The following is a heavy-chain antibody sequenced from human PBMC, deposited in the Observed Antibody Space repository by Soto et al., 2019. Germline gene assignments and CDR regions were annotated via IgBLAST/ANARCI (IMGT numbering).Heavy chain of an antibody. D-gene: IGHD3-10*01. J-gene: IGHJ4*02. CDR2: IYYSGST. V-gene: IGHV4-39*07. Sequence: SETLSLPGPGSGGSISSSSYYRGRLRHPPGKGLEWIGSIYYSGSTYYNPSLKSRVTISVDTSKHQRSLKLSSVTAADTAVYYCAWVSPRGPTDYWSQGARVTLS. CDR3: AWVSPRGPTDY. CDR1: GGSISSSSYY.